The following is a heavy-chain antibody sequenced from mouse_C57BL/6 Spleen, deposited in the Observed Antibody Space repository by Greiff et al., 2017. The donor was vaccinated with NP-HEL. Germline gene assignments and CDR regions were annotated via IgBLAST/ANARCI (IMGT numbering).Heavy chain of an antibody. CDR1: GFSLSTSGMG. V-gene: IGHV8-12*01. CDR3: ARYYYGSSRYYAMDY. J-gene: IGHJ4*01. CDR2: IYWDDDK. D-gene: IGHD1-1*01. Sequence: QVTLKVCGPGILQSSQTLSLTCSFSGFSLSTSGMGVSWIRQPSGKGLEWLAHIYWDDDKRYNPSLKSRLTISKDTSRNQVFLKITSVDTADTATYYCARYYYGSSRYYAMDYWGQGTSVTVSS.